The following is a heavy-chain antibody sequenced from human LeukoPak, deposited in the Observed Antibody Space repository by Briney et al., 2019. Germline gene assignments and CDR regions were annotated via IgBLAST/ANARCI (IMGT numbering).Heavy chain of an antibody. CDR2: INNDGSSA. CDR1: GFTFNNYW. CDR3: ARRGTGHGMDV. Sequence: GGSLRLSCAASGFTFNNYWIHRVRQVPGQGLVWVSRINNDGSSASYVDSVKGRFTISRDNAKNTLFLQMNSLRAEDTAVYYCARRGTGHGMDVWGQGTMVIVSS. J-gene: IGHJ6*02. D-gene: IGHD1-1*01. V-gene: IGHV3-74*01.